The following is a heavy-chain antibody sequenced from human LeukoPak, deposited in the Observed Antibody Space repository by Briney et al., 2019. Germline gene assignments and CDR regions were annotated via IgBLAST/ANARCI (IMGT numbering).Heavy chain of an antibody. D-gene: IGHD2-15*01. CDR2: ISVDNGNT. Sequence: ASVKVSCKASGYTFSNYAISWVRQAPGQGLECMGWISVDNGNTNYPQKLQGRVTMTTDTSTSTAYMDLRSLRSDDTAVYYCARIPYCSGGSCYFRPHNWFDPWGQGTLVTVSS. CDR3: ARIPYCSGGSCYFRPHNWFDP. CDR1: GYTFSNYA. V-gene: IGHV1-18*01. J-gene: IGHJ5*02.